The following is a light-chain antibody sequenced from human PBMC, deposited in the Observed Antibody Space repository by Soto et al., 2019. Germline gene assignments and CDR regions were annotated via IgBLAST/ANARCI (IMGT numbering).Light chain of an antibody. CDR2: DVS. V-gene: IGLV2-14*03. CDR1: RTDVADGYYY. J-gene: IGLJ1*01. Sequence: LTHPVSVYSVARQSLAISYNKTRTDVADGYYYVSCYQQHPGQPPQLLIYDVSNRPSGFSDRFSGSKSGNTAALTISGLQAEDQAEYYCTSYTSSTPCYVFGTGTKVTVL. CDR3: TSYTSSTPCYV.